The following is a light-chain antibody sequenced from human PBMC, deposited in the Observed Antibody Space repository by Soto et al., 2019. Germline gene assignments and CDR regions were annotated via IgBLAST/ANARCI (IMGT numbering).Light chain of an antibody. CDR3: QQSYSNPTWT. J-gene: IGKJ1*01. CDR2: DSS. V-gene: IGKV1-39*01. CDR1: QSISTY. Sequence: DIQLTQSPSSLSASVGDRITITCRASQSISTYLNWYQQKQGEAPTLLVYDSSTLQSGVPSRFSGSGFGAEFTLTVSSLQPEDFATYYCQQSYSNPTWTFGQGTKVEIK.